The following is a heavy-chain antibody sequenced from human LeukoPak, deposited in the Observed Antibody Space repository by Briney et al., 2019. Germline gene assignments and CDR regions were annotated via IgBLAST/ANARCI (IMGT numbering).Heavy chain of an antibody. V-gene: IGHV4-34*01. CDR2: INHSGST. D-gene: IGHD5-18*01. CDR3: ASRDTATGLD. Sequence: SETLSLTCAVYGGSFSGYYWSWIRQPPGKGLEWIGEINHSGSTNYNPSLKSRVTISVDTSKNQFSLKLSSVTAADAAVYYCASRDTATGLDWGQGTLVTVSS. J-gene: IGHJ4*02. CDR1: GGSFSGYY.